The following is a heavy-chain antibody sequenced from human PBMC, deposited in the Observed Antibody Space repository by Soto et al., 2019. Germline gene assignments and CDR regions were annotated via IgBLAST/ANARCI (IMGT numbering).Heavy chain of an antibody. CDR2: IFSNDEK. CDR1: GFSRSNARMG. J-gene: IGHJ6*02. CDR3: ARIPIVVVPAAMSGDYYYYYYGMDV. Sequence: SGPTLVNPTETLTLTCTVSGFSRSNARMGVSWIRQPPGKALEWLAHIFSNDEKSYSTSLKSRLTISKDTSKSQVVLTMTNMDPVDTATYYCARIPIVVVPAAMSGDYYYYYYGMDVWGQGTTVTVSS. V-gene: IGHV2-26*01. D-gene: IGHD2-2*01.